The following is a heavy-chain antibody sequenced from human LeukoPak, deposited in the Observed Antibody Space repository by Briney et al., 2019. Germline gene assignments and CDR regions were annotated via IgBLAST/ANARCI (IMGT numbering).Heavy chain of an antibody. J-gene: IGHJ5*02. CDR3: ARDQWACSSTSCSQEANWFDP. V-gene: IGHV4-4*02. D-gene: IGHD2-2*01. CDR1: GGSISSSNW. Sequence: SGTLSLTCAVSGGSISSSNWWSWVRQPPGKGLEWIGEIYHSGSTNYNPSLKSRVTMSVDTSKNQFSLKLSSVTAADTAVYYCARDQWACSSTSCSQEANWFDPWGQGTLVTVSS. CDR2: IYHSGST.